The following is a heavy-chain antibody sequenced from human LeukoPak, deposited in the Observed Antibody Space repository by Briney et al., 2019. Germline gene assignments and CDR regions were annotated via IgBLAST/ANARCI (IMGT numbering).Heavy chain of an antibody. J-gene: IGHJ4*02. CDR2: IISSIIYI. V-gene: IGHV3-21*01. CDR3: AGEDSGSYYFDY. Sequence: SSIISSIIYIYYADSVKRRFTISRDKAKNSLYLQMNSLRAEDTAVYYCAGEDSGSYYFDYWGQGTLVTVSS. D-gene: IGHD1-26*01.